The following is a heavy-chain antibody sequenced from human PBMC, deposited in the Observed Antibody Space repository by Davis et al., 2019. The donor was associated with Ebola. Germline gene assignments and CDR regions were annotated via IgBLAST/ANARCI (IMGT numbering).Heavy chain of an antibody. D-gene: IGHD6-13*01. V-gene: IGHV1-18*04. CDR2: ISAYNGNT. J-gene: IGHJ4*02. Sequence: ASVKVSCKASGYTFTSYGISWVRQAPGQGLEWMGWISAYNGNTNYAQNLQGRVTMTTDTSTSTAYMELRSLRSDDTAVYYCARDPFYSHSTPPDYWGQGTLVTVSS. CDR3: ARDPFYSHSTPPDY. CDR1: GYTFTSYG.